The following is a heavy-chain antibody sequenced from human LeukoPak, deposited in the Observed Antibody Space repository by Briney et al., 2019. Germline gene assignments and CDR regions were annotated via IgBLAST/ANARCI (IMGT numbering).Heavy chain of an antibody. Sequence: SETLSPTCAVYGESLGAHYWSWIRQSPGKGLEWIGDISQSGTTINNPSLKSRVTMSVDTSGNQFSLRLTSVTAADTAIYYCARNGNFDLSTGSYKTPAFDSWGQGTLVTVST. CDR2: ISQSGTT. D-gene: IGHD3-9*01. V-gene: IGHV4-34*01. CDR3: ARNGNFDLSTGSYKTPAFDS. CDR1: GESLGAHY. J-gene: IGHJ5*01.